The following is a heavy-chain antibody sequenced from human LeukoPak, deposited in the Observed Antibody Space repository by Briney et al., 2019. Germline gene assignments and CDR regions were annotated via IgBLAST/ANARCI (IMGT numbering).Heavy chain of an antibody. CDR3: ARDPDGDRDY. CDR1: GDSISSGGYY. V-gene: IGHV4-31*03. D-gene: IGHD4-17*01. J-gene: IGHJ4*02. CDR2: IYYSGST. Sequence: SETLSLTCTVSGDSISSGGYYWSWIRQHPGKGLEWIGYIYYSGSTYYNPSLESRVTISVDTSKNQFSLKLSSVTAADTAVYYCARDPDGDRDYWGQGTLVTVSS.